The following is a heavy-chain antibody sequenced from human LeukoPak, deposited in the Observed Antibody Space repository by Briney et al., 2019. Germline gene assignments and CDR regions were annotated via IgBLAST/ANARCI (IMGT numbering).Heavy chain of an antibody. V-gene: IGHV4-34*01. CDR3: GRGRSSSAFDY. CDR1: GGSISSYY. Sequence: PSETLSLTCTVSGGSISSYYWSWIRRPPGKGLEWIGEINHSGSTNYNPSLKSRVTISVDTSKNQFSLKLSSVTAADTAVYYCGRGRSSSAFDYWGQGTLVTGSS. D-gene: IGHD6-6*01. J-gene: IGHJ4*02. CDR2: INHSGST.